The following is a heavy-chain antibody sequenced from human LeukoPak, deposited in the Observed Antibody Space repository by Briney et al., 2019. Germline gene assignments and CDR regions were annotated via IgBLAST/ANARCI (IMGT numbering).Heavy chain of an antibody. V-gene: IGHV4-59*01. J-gene: IGHJ6*03. D-gene: IGHD5-18*01. CDR3: ARTTGGGYTYGYFYYYYMDV. CDR1: GGSFSGYY. Sequence: PSETLSLTCAVYGGSFSGYYWSWIRQPPGKGLEWIGYIYYSGSTNYNPSLKSRVTISVDTSKNQFSLKLTSVTAADTAVYYCARTTGGGYTYGYFYYYYMDVWGKGTTVTISS. CDR2: IYYSGST.